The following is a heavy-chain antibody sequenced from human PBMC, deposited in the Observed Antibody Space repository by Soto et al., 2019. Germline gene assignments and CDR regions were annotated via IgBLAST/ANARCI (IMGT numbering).Heavy chain of an antibody. CDR1: GVSIISYY. V-gene: IGHV4-59*08. CDR2: IYYSGST. CDR3: ARHMGFASSWFPLDY. Sequence: SETLSLTCTVSGVSIISYYSSWIQQPPGKGLEWIGYIYYSGSTNYNPSLKSRVTISVDTSKNQFSLNLNSVTATDTAVYYCARHMGFASSWFPLDYWGQGALVTVSS. J-gene: IGHJ4*02. D-gene: IGHD6-13*01.